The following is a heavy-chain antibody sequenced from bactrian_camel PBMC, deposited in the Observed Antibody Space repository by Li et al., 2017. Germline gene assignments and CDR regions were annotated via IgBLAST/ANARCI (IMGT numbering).Heavy chain of an antibody. D-gene: IGHD5*01. CDR2: IATGSGNT. J-gene: IGHJ6*01. CDR1: GYTFNTY. CDR3: AARLSVLCNAGTQFAY. V-gene: IGHV3S31*01. Sequence: DVQLVESGGGSALAGGSVRLSCAASGYTFNTYSWFRQAPGKEREGVARIATGSGNTYYADSVKGRFAISQDNAKNTLYLQMNSLKPEDTAMYYCAARLSVLCNAGTQFAYWGQGTQVTVS.